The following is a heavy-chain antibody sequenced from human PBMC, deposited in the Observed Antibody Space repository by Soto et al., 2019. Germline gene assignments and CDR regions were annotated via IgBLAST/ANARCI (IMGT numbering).Heavy chain of an antibody. V-gene: IGHV3-23*01. CDR2: INNSGGDT. Sequence: EVQLLESGGGLVQPGGSLRLACAASGFTLSSYAMSWVRQAPGKGLEGVSVINNSGGDTYYADSVKCRFAISRDSSNNTLYLQMTSLRAEDTAVYDCAKYSDYRYRIFRYFDLWGRGTVVTVSS. CDR1: GFTLSSYA. CDR3: AKYSDYRYRIFRYFDL. J-gene: IGHJ2*01. D-gene: IGHD2-15*01.